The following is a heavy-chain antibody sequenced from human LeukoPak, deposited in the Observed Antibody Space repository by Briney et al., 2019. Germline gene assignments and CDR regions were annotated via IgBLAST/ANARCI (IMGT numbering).Heavy chain of an antibody. D-gene: IGHD2-15*01. Sequence: PSETLCLTCTVSGGSIGSSSYYWGWIRQPPGKGLEWIGSIYYSGSTYYNPSLKSRVTISVDTSKNQFSLKLSSVTAADTAVYYCARPVDYYYYMDVWGKGTTVTVSS. CDR2: IYYSGST. CDR3: ARPVDYYYYMDV. J-gene: IGHJ6*03. V-gene: IGHV4-39*01. CDR1: GGSIGSSSYY.